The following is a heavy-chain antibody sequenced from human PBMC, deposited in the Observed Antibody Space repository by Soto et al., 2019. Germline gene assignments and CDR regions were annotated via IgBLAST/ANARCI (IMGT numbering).Heavy chain of an antibody. J-gene: IGHJ4*02. CDR1: GFTFSSYG. Sequence: GGSLRLSCAASGFTFSSYGMHWVRQAPGKGLGWVAVISYDGSNKYYADSVKGRFSISRDNSKNTLDLQMNSLRAEDTAVYYCAKPLGGYYFDYWGQGTLVTFSS. D-gene: IGHD3-16*01. V-gene: IGHV3-30*18. CDR2: ISYDGSNK. CDR3: AKPLGGYYFDY.